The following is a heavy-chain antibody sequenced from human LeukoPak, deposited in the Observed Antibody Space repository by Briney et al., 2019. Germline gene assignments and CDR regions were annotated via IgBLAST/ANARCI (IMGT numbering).Heavy chain of an antibody. J-gene: IGHJ4*02. CDR1: GFTFSNYW. CDR2: INPDGSTT. V-gene: IGHV3-74*01. Sequence: GGSLTLSCAASGFTFSNYWMHCVRQDPGKGLVWVSFINPDGSTTNYADSVKGRFTISRDNAKNALYLQMNSLRAEDTAVYYCAKDLHYGSADYWGQGTLVTVSS. D-gene: IGHD3-10*01. CDR3: AKDLHYGSADY.